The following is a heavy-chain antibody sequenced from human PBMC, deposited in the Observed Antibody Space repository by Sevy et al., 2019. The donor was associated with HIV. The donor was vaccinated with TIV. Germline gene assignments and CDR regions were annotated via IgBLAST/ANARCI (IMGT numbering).Heavy chain of an antibody. D-gene: IGHD3-10*01. CDR3: ARSITMVRETYDAFDI. Sequence: SETLSLTCAVSGYSISSGYYWGWIRQPPGKGLEWIGSIYHSGSTYYNPSLKSRVTISVDTSKNQFSLELSSVTAADTAVYYCARSITMVRETYDAFDIWGQGTMVTVSS. CDR1: GYSISSGYY. J-gene: IGHJ3*02. V-gene: IGHV4-38-2*01. CDR2: IYHSGST.